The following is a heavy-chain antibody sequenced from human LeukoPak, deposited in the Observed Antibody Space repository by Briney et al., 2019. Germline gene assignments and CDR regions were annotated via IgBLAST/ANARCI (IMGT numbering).Heavy chain of an antibody. D-gene: IGHD3-22*01. J-gene: IGHJ4*02. Sequence: GASVKVSCKASGYTFTGYYMHWVRQAPGQGLEWMGWINPNSGGTNYAQKFQGRVTMTRDTSISTAYMELSRLRSDDTAVYYCARHYYDSSGSYYSTLDYWGQGTLVTVSS. CDR2: INPNSGGT. CDR3: ARHYYDSSGSYYSTLDY. V-gene: IGHV1-2*02. CDR1: GYTFTGYY.